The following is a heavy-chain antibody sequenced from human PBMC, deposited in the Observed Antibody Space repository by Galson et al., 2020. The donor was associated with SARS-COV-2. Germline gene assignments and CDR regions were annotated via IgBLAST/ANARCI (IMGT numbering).Heavy chain of an antibody. Sequence: GGSLRLSCVTSGFTFSNYGMHWVRQAPGKGLEWVAIIWFDGSDKYFGNSVEGRFTVSRDNSENTLYLQMNNLRAEDTAVYYCVRDSYISTWGTLLDYWGQGTLVTVSS. CDR2: IWFDGSDK. CDR3: VRDSYISTWGTLLDY. J-gene: IGHJ4*02. V-gene: IGHV3-33*01. D-gene: IGHD3-16*01. CDR1: GFTFSNYG.